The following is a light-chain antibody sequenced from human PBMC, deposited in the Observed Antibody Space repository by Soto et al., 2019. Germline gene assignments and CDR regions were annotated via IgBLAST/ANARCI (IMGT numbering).Light chain of an antibody. CDR1: SSDIGGYNY. J-gene: IGLJ1*01. CDR3: SSYTSTSTLDV. Sequence: QPALTQPASVSGSPGQSITISCTGTSSDIGGYNYVSWYQQLPGKVPKLIIYDVSNRPSGVSDRFSGSKSGNAASLTISGLQAEDEADYYCSSYTSTSTLDVFGTGTKLTVL. V-gene: IGLV2-14*03. CDR2: DVS.